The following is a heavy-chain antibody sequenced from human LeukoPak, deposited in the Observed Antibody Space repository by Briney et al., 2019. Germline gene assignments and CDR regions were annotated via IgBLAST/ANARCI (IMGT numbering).Heavy chain of an antibody. CDR1: GYTFTGYY. CDR2: INPNSGGT. D-gene: IGHD6-19*01. V-gene: IGHV1-2*02. Sequence: GASVKVSCKASGYTFTGYYMHWVRQAPGQGLEWMGWINPNSGGTNYAQKFQGRVTMTRDTSISTAYMELSRLRSDDTAVYYCATDLRSSGWYGNPDYWGQGTLVTVSS. CDR3: ATDLRSSGWYGNPDY. J-gene: IGHJ4*02.